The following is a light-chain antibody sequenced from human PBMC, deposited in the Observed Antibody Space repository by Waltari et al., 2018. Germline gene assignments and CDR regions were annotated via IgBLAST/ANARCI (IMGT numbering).Light chain of an antibody. CDR3: AVWDDSLGGV. CDR1: NSNIGGNS. Sequence: QSVLTQPPSVSGTPGQRVTISCSGSNSNIGGNSVNWYQQLPGTAPKLLIYNDNQCPSGVPDRFSASKAGTSASLAITGLQSEDDAYYYCAVWDDSLGGVFGGGTKLTVL. CDR2: NDN. J-gene: IGLJ3*02. V-gene: IGLV1-44*01.